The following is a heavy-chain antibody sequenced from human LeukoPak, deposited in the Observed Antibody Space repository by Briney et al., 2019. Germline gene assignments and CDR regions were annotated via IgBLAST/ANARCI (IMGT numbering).Heavy chain of an antibody. CDR3: ARVYHYDFWSGYYTGYFDY. V-gene: IGHV1-18*01. D-gene: IGHD3-3*01. J-gene: IGHJ4*02. Sequence: ASVKVSCKASGYTFTSYGISWVRQAPGQGLEWMGWISAYNGNTNYAQKLQGRVTMTTDTSTSTAYMELRSLRSEDTAVYYCARVYHYDFWSGYYTGYFDYWGQGTLVTVSS. CDR1: GYTFTSYG. CDR2: ISAYNGNT.